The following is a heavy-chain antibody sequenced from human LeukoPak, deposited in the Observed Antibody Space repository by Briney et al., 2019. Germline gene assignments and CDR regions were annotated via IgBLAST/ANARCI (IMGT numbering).Heavy chain of an antibody. D-gene: IGHD2-21*01. Sequence: SETLSLTCTVSGGSISSYYWGWIRQPPGRGLEWIGSVYYKGNTYYTPSLKSRVTMSVDTSKNQFSLKLTSVTAADTAIYYCARVGGGSYGGRVLDFWGQETLVIVSS. J-gene: IGHJ4*02. CDR3: ARVGGGSYGGRVLDF. V-gene: IGHV4-39*07. CDR2: VYYKGNT. CDR1: GGSISSYY.